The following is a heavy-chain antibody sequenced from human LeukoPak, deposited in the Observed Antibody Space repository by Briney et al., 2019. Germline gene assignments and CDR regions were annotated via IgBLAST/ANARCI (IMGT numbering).Heavy chain of an antibody. CDR2: ISYDATDT. D-gene: IGHD2-15*01. J-gene: IGHJ4*02. CDR3: AREGGYCSLGSCYGGYADY. CDR1: GFIFSNYY. V-gene: IGHV3-74*01. Sequence: GGSLRLSCAASGFIFSNYYMYWVRQAPGKGLVWVSRISYDATDTYYADSVKGRFTISRDNAHNTLYLQMNSLRAEDTGVYYCAREGGYCSLGSCYGGYADYWGREPWSPSPQ.